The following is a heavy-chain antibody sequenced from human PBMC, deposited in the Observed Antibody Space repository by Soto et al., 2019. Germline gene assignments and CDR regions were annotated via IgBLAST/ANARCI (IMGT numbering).Heavy chain of an antibody. V-gene: IGHV3-30-3*01. D-gene: IGHD2-21*02. CDR2: ISYDGSNK. J-gene: IGHJ3*02. CDR3: AREGVYCGCDCYYDGFEI. Sequence: GGSLRLSCAASGFTFSSYAMHWVRQAPGKGLEWVAVISYDGSNKYYADSVKGRFTISRDNSKNTLYLQMNSLRAEDTAVYYCAREGVYCGCDCYYDGFEIWGQGTMVTVSS. CDR1: GFTFSSYA.